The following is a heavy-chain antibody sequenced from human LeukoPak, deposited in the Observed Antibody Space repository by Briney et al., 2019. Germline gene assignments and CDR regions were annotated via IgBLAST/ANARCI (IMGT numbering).Heavy chain of an antibody. CDR1: GYTFTSYD. J-gene: IGHJ6*02. CDR3: ARIRGHCSSTSCYEYYYYGMDV. CDR2: MNPNSGNT. D-gene: IGHD2-2*01. V-gene: IGHV1-8*01. Sequence: ASVKVSCKASGYTFTSYDINWVRQATGQGLEWMGWMNPNSGNTGYAQKFQGRVTMTRNTSISTAYMELSSLRSEDTAVYYCARIRGHCSSTSCYEYYYYGMDVWGQGTTVTVSS.